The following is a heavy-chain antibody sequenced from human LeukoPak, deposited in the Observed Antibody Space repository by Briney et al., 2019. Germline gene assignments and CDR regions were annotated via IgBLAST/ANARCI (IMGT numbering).Heavy chain of an antibody. CDR2: ISWNSDSI. V-gene: IGHV3-9*01. D-gene: IGHD5-18*01. CDR1: GFTFGDYA. Sequence: GGSLRLSCAASGFTFGDYAMHWVRQAPGKGLEWVSGISWNSDSIGYADSVKGRFTISRDNAKNSLYLQMNSLRAEDTAVYYCARDRRGGYSYGPPPFDYWGQGTLVTVSS. J-gene: IGHJ4*02. CDR3: ARDRRGGYSYGPPPFDY.